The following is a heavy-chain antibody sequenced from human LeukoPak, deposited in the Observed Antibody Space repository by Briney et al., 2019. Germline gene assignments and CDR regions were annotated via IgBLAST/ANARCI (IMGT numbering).Heavy chain of an antibody. J-gene: IGHJ4*02. Sequence: GGYLRLSCAASGFTFSSYGMHWVRQAPGKGLKWVAVISYDGSNKYYADSVKGRFTISRDNSKNTLYLQMNSLRAEDTAVYYCAKDRDGTFDYWGQGTLVTVSS. CDR3: AKDRDGTFDY. V-gene: IGHV3-30*18. CDR1: GFTFSSYG. D-gene: IGHD5-24*01. CDR2: ISYDGSNK.